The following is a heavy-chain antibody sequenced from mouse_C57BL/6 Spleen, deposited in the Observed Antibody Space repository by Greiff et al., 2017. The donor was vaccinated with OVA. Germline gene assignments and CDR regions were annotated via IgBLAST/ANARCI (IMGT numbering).Heavy chain of an antibody. Sequence: QVQLQQPGAELVKPGASVKLSCTASGYTFTSYWMHWVKQRPGQGLEWIGMIHPNSGSTNYNEKFKSKATLTVDKSSSTAYMQLSSLTSEDSAVYYGARHGSSYDFDYWGQGTTLTVSS. CDR2: IHPNSGST. CDR1: GYTFTSYW. CDR3: ARHGSSYDFDY. D-gene: IGHD1-1*01. J-gene: IGHJ2*01. V-gene: IGHV1-64*01.